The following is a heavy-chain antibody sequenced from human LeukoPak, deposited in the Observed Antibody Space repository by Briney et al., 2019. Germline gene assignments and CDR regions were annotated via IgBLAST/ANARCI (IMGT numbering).Heavy chain of an antibody. CDR2: INHSGST. V-gene: IGHV4-34*01. CDR1: GGSFSGYY. CDR3: ARDASAMALCY. Sequence: SETLSLTCAVYGGSFSGYYWSWIRQPPGKGLEWIGEINHSGSTNYNPSLKSRVTISLDTSKNQFSLRLSSVTAADTAVYYCARDASAMALCYWGQGTLVTVSS. J-gene: IGHJ4*02. D-gene: IGHD5-18*01.